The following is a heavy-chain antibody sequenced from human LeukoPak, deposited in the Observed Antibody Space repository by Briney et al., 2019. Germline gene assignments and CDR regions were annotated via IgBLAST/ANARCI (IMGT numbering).Heavy chain of an antibody. D-gene: IGHD3-10*01. CDR2: ISYDGSNK. Sequence: GRSLRLSCAASGFTFSNYAVHWVRQAPGKGLEWVAVISYDGSNKYYADSVKGRFTISRDNSKNTLYLQMNSLRAEDTAVYYCAKDRWFGADYYMDVWGKGTTVTISS. CDR3: AKDRWFGADYYMDV. CDR1: GFTFSNYA. V-gene: IGHV3-30*04. J-gene: IGHJ6*03.